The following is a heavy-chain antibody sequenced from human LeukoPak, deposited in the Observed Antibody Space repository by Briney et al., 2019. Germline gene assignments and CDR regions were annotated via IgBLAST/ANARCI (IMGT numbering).Heavy chain of an antibody. CDR2: ISSSSSTI. D-gene: IGHD2-2*01. CDR3: ARGSTSWPYYFDY. Sequence: PGGSLRLSCAASGFTFSSYSMNWVRQAPGKGLEWVSYISSSSSTIYYADSVKGRFTISRDNAKNSLYLQMNSLRAEDTAVYYCARGSTSWPYYFDYWGRGTLVTVSS. J-gene: IGHJ4*02. CDR1: GFTFSSYS. V-gene: IGHV3-48*01.